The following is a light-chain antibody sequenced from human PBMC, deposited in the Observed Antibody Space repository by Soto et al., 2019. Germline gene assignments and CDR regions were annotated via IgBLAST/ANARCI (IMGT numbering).Light chain of an antibody. CDR3: QQANSFPIT. V-gene: IGKV1-12*01. Sequence: DIQMTQSPSSVAASVGDMVTITCRASQGISRWLAWYQQKPGKAPKFLMYAAPSLQSGVPSRFSGSGSGTDFALTISSLQPEDFATYYCQQANSFPITFGQGTRLEIK. CDR1: QGISRW. J-gene: IGKJ5*01. CDR2: AAP.